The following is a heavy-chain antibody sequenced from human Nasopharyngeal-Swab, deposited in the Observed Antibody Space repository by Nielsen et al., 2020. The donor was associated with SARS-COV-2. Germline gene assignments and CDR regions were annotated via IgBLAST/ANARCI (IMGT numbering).Heavy chain of an antibody. CDR3: ARGSRSPGALRHSRDWYFDL. CDR2: IIPIFGTA. D-gene: IGHD3-3*01. CDR1: GYTFTSYG. V-gene: IGHV1-69*06. Sequence: SSVKVSCKASGYTFTSYGINWVRQATGQGLEWTGGIIPIFGTAKYAQKFQGRVTINEDKSTSPAYMELSSLRCEDTGVDYCARGSRSPGALRHSRDWYFDLWGRGTLVTVSS. J-gene: IGHJ2*01.